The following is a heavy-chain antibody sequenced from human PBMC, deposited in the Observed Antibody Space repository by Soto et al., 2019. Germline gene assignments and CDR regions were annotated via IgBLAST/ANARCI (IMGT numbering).Heavy chain of an antibody. D-gene: IGHD6-13*01. Sequence: GGPLRLSCAASGFTFSSSAMSWVRQAPGKGLEWVSAISGSGGTTYYADSVKGRFTISRDNSKNTLYLLLHSLRAEDTAVYFCAMGLAAAGPFDYWGQGSLVTVSS. CDR1: GFTFSSSA. CDR2: ISGSGGTT. V-gene: IGHV3-23*01. CDR3: AMGLAAAGPFDY. J-gene: IGHJ4*02.